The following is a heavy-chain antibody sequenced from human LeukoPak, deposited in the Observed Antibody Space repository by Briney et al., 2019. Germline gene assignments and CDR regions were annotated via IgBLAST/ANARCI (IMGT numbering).Heavy chain of an antibody. CDR2: ISYDGSNK. CDR1: GFTYSSYG. V-gene: IGHV3-30*03. CDR3: ARVYTWNDGAFDI. D-gene: IGHD1-1*01. J-gene: IGHJ3*02. Sequence: PGGSLRLSCAASGFTYSSYGMHWVRQAPGKGLEWVAVISYDGSNKYYADSVKGRFTISRDNSKNTLYLQMNSLRTEDLAMYYCARVYTWNDGAFDIWGQGTMVTVSS.